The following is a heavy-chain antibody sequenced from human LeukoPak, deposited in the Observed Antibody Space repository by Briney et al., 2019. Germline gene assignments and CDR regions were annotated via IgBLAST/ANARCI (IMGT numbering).Heavy chain of an antibody. CDR1: GFSFSISA. Sequence: PGGSLRLSCAASGFSFSISAMHRVRQAPGKGLQWVAVVSYDGSEKYYADSVKGRFTISRDNSKNTLYLQMNSLRPEDTAVYYCARKQMDSSSPFDCWGQGTLVTVSS. D-gene: IGHD6-13*01. V-gene: IGHV3-30*07. J-gene: IGHJ4*02. CDR2: VSYDGSEK. CDR3: ARKQMDSSSPFDC.